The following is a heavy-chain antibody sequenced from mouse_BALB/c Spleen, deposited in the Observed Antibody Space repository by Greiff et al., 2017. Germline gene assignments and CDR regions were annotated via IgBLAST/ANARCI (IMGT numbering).Heavy chain of an antibody. V-gene: IGHV3-2*02. J-gene: IGHJ4*01. D-gene: IGHD1-2*01. Sequence: EVQLQQSGPGLVKPSQSLSLTCTVTGYSITSDYAWNWLRQFPGNKLEWMGYISYSGSTSYNPSLKSRISITRDTSKNQFFLQLNSVTTEDTATYYGARGELRPLYYAMDYWGQGTSVTVSS. CDR1: GYSITSDYA. CDR2: ISYSGST. CDR3: ARGELRPLYYAMDY.